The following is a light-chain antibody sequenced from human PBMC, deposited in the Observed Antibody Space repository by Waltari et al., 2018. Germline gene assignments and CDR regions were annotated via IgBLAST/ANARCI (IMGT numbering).Light chain of an antibody. J-gene: IGLJ2*01. CDR1: SSNIGAGYD. CDR2: GNN. V-gene: IGLV1-40*01. CDR3: QSYDSSLSGSRV. Sequence: QSVLTQPPSVSGAPGQRVTISCTGSSSNIGAGYDVHWYQQLPGTAPKLLSSGNNNRPSGVPDRFSGSKSGTSASLAITGLQAEDGADYYCQSYDSSLSGSRVFGGGTKLTVL.